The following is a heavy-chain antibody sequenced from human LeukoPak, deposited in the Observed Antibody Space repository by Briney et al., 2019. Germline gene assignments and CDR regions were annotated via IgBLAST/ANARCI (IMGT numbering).Heavy chain of an antibody. CDR2: MYPGDSDT. Sequence: GEPLKISCKASGYSFTSYWIGWVRQMPGKGLEWMGIMYPGDSDTRYSPSFRGQVTISADKSISTAYLQWSSLKASDTAMYYCARRAYYDSSGYYEEADFWGQGTLVTVSS. CDR1: GYSFTSYW. V-gene: IGHV5-51*01. D-gene: IGHD3-22*01. CDR3: ARRAYYDSSGYYEEADF. J-gene: IGHJ4*02.